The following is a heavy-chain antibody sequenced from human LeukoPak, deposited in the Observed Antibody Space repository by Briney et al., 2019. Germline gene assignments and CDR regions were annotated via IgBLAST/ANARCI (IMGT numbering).Heavy chain of an antibody. V-gene: IGHV3-23*01. J-gene: IGHJ4*02. D-gene: IGHD5-18*01. CDR2: IGGRGGST. CDR1: GFRFSDFT. CDR3: ARQGIHLWFDF. Sequence: GGSLRLSCAASGFRFSDFTMTWVRQAPGKGPEWVSAIGGRGGSTYYADSVKGRFTISRDNSKNTLYLQMNSLRAEDTAVYYCARQGIHLWFDFWGQGTLVTVSS.